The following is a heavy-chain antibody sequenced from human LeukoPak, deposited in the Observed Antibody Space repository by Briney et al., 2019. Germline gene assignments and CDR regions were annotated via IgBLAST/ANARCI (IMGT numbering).Heavy chain of an antibody. CDR3: AKDMDHDYDDYGFDY. J-gene: IGHJ4*02. Sequence: GGSLRLSCAASGLTFSSYAMRWVRQAPGKGLEWVSSISGSGGSTYYADSVKGRFSISRDNSKNTVYLQMNSLRAEDTAVYYCAKDMDHDYDDYGFDYWGQGTPVTVSS. V-gene: IGHV3-23*01. D-gene: IGHD4-17*01. CDR2: ISGSGGST. CDR1: GLTFSSYA.